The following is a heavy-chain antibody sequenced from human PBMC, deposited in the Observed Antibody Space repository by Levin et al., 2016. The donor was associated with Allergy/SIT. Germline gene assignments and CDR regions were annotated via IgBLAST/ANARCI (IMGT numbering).Heavy chain of an antibody. CDR3: VRGEDNRGYGDY. J-gene: IGHJ4*02. CDR1: DASLSGGQYY. D-gene: IGHD3-22*01. Sequence: SETLSLTCTVSDASLSGGQYYWSWIRQDPVKGLEWMGYFFSGGRTHYNPSLKSRLAISIDTSRNHLSLKLTSVTAADTAIYYCVRGEDNRGYGDYWGQGTLVTVSS. CDR2: FFSGGRT. V-gene: IGHV4-31*03.